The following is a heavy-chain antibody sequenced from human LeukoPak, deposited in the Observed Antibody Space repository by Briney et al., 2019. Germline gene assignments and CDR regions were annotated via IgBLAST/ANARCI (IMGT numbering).Heavy chain of an antibody. CDR3: ARSYNWRYEGWFDP. D-gene: IGHD1-20*01. CDR1: GYTFTGYY. Sequence: ASVKVSCKASGYTFTGYYIHWVRQAPGQGLEWMGWVNPKSGGTKYAQKLQGRVTMTRDTSISTAYMELSRLTSDDTAVYYCARSYNWRYEGWFDPWGQGTLVTVSS. J-gene: IGHJ5*02. CDR2: VNPKSGGT. V-gene: IGHV1-2*02.